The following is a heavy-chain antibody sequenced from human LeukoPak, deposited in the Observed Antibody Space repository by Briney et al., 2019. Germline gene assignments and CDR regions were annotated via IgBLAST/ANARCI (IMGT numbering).Heavy chain of an antibody. CDR1: TFTFYDYG. CDR2: INWNSDTT. CDR3: ATVSSRDLAHN. J-gene: IGHJ4*02. Sequence: GGSLTFSCAASTFTFYDYGMSWVRQRPGKGLEGVSAINWNSDTTLYIDSVKGRFTISRDNAKTSLYLQMNSLREEVTALYYCATVSSRDLAHNWGQGTLFTVSS. D-gene: IGHD4-17*01. V-gene: IGHV3-20*04.